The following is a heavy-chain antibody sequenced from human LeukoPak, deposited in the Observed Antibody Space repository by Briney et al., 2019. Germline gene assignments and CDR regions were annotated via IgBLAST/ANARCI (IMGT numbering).Heavy chain of an antibody. CDR2: IYNSGTT. CDR3: ARDPALTFNWFDP. D-gene: IGHD2-21*02. J-gene: IGHJ5*02. Sequence: KPSETLSLTCGVSGYSISSGHYWARIRQPPGKGLEWIASIYNSGTTYSNPSLQSRISLSVDTSKNQFSLNLTSVTAADTAVYYCARDPALTFNWFDPWGQGILVTVSS. V-gene: IGHV4-38-2*02. CDR1: GYSISSGHY.